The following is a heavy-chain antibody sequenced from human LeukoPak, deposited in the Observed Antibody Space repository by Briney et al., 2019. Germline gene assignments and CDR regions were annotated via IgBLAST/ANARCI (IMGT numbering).Heavy chain of an antibody. Sequence: ASVKVSCKASGYTFTSYDINWVRQATGQGLEWMGWMNPNSGNTGYAQKFQGRVTMTRNTSISTAYMELSSLRSEDTAVYYCARDRGDSSSWFPTQRRAMDVWGQGTTVTVSS. CDR2: MNPNSGNT. J-gene: IGHJ6*02. V-gene: IGHV1-8*01. CDR3: ARDRGDSSSWFPTQRRAMDV. CDR1: GYTFTSYD. D-gene: IGHD6-13*01.